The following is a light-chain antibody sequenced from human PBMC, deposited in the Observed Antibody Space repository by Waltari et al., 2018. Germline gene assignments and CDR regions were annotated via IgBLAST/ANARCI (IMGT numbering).Light chain of an antibody. V-gene: IGKV3-11*01. Sequence: EIVLTQSPATLSLSPGESATLSCRASQSVNTYLAWYQQQPGQAPRLLIYDASNRATGIPARFVGSGSGTDFTLTISRLEPEDFAVYYCQERSNWPGGSFGGGTKVEIK. J-gene: IGKJ4*01. CDR2: DAS. CDR3: QERSNWPGGS. CDR1: QSVNTY.